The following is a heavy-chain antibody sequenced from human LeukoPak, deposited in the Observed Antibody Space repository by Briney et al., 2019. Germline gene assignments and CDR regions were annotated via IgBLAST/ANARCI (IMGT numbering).Heavy chain of an antibody. D-gene: IGHD3-3*01. V-gene: IGHV3-30-3*01. Sequence: PGRSLRLSCAASGFTFSSYAMHWVRQAPGKGLEWVAVISYDGSNKYYADSVKGRFTISRDNSKNTLYLQMNSLRAEDTAVYYCAREALRFLEWPDAFDIWGQGTMVTVSS. CDR2: ISYDGSNK. J-gene: IGHJ3*02. CDR1: GFTFSSYA. CDR3: AREALRFLEWPDAFDI.